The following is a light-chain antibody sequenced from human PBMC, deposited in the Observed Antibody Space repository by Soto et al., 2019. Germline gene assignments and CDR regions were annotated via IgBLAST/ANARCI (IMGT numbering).Light chain of an antibody. CDR1: QSISSY. CDR2: AAS. CDR3: QQSYSTPPA. J-gene: IGKJ1*01. V-gene: IGKV1-39*01. Sequence: DIQMTQSPSSLSASVGDRVTITCRASQSISSYLNWYQQKPGKAPKLLIYAASSLQSGVPSRFSGSGSGTDFTLTISSLQPEDFATYYWQQSYSTPPAFGQGTKVAIK.